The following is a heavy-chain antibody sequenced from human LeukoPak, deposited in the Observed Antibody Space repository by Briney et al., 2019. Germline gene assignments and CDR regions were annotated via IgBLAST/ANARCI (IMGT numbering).Heavy chain of an antibody. CDR3: ASVVGGYYPPVEAFDI. CDR2: INNDGSST. J-gene: IGHJ3*02. D-gene: IGHD3-3*01. CDR1: GFTFSSCW. Sequence: GGSLRLSCAASGFTFSSCWMHWVRQAPGKGLVWVSRINNDGSSTSYADSVRGRFTISRDNAKNTLYLAMNSLRDEDTAVYYCASVVGGYYPPVEAFDIWGQGTMVTVSS. V-gene: IGHV3-74*01.